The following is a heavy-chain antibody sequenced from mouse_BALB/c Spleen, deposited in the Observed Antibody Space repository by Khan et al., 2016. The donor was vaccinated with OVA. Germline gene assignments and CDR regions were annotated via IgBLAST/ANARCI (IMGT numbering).Heavy chain of an antibody. CDR1: GFTFSSFG. CDR2: ISSGSSTI. CDR3: ARREGLYAMDY. Sequence: EVELVESGGGLVQPGGSRKLSCAASGFTFSSFGMHWVRQAPEKGLEWVAFISSGSSTIYYADTVKGRFTISRDDPKNTLFLQMTSLRSEDTAMYYCARREGLYAMDYLGQGTSVTVSS. V-gene: IGHV5-17*02. D-gene: IGHD3-3*01. J-gene: IGHJ4*01.